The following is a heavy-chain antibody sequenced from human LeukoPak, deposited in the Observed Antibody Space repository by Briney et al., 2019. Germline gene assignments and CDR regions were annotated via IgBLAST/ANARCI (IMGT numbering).Heavy chain of an antibody. J-gene: IGHJ3*02. CDR2: IGNTGDT. CDR3: TRVRGSAFDI. V-gene: IGHV3-13*04. D-gene: IGHD3-10*01. CDR1: GFTLSNYD. Sequence: GGSQRLSCAASGFTLSNYDIHWVRQDRRKGLEWVSLIGNTGDTYYAGSVKGRFIISREDAKNSVYLQMNNLRLGDTAVYYCTRVRGSAFDIWGQGTMVTVSS.